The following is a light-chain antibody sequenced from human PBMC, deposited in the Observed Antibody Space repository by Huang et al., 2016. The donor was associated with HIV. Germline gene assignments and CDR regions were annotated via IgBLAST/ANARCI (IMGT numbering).Light chain of an antibody. Sequence: DIQMTQSPSSVSASVGDTVTINCRASRGVVNWLAWYQQPAGKAPKLLIYAASSLQSGVPSRFSGSGSGTDFTLTIRNLQPEDFATYYCQQTTSFSSTFGQGTKVEI. J-gene: IGKJ2*01. CDR3: QQTTSFSST. CDR1: RGVVNW. CDR2: AAS. V-gene: IGKV1-12*01.